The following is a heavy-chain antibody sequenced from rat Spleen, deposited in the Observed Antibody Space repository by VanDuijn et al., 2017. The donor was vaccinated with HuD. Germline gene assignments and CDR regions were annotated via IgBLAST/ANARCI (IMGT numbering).Heavy chain of an antibody. CDR3: ARHNWGY. CDR2: ISYEGSST. CDR1: GFTFRQYY. V-gene: IGHV5-22*01. Sequence: EVQLVESGGGLVQPGRPMKVSCEASGFTFRQYYMAWVRQAPKKGLEWVASISYEGSSTYYGDSVKGRFTISRDNAKSTLYLQMNSLRSEDTATYYCARHNWGYWGQGVMVTVSS. J-gene: IGHJ2*01. D-gene: IGHD5-1*01.